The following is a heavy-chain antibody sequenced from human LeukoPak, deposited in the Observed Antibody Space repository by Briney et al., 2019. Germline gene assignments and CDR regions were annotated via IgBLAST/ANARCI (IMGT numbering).Heavy chain of an antibody. Sequence: ASVKVSCKASGYTFTGYDMHWVRQAPGQGLEWMGWINPNTGGTNYAQKFQGRVTMTRDTSISTAYMELSRLRSDDTAVYYCARGDSSGWYSFLVGAFDIWGQGTMVTVSS. V-gene: IGHV1-2*02. CDR1: GYTFTGYD. CDR2: INPNTGGT. J-gene: IGHJ3*02. D-gene: IGHD6-19*01. CDR3: ARGDSSGWYSFLVGAFDI.